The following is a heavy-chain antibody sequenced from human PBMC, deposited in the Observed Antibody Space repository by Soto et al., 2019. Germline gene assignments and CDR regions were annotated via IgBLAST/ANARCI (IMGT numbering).Heavy chain of an antibody. Sequence: GSLRLSCAASGFTFSSYAMSWVRQAPGKGLERVSAISGSGGSTYYADSVKGRFTISRDNSKNTLYLQMNSLRAEDTAVYYCAKDNEYCSGGSCYSGNDYWGQGTLVTVSS. CDR1: GFTFSSYA. CDR2: ISGSGGST. CDR3: AKDNEYCSGGSCYSGNDY. D-gene: IGHD2-15*01. J-gene: IGHJ4*02. V-gene: IGHV3-23*01.